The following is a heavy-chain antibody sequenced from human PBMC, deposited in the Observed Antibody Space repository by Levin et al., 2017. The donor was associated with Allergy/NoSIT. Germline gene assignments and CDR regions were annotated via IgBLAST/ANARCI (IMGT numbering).Heavy chain of an antibody. CDR3: ARYYYGSGSSLDY. J-gene: IGHJ4*02. CDR1: GGSFSGYY. Sequence: SQTLSLTCAVYGGSFSGYYWSWIRQPPGKGLEWIGEINHSGSTNYNPSLKSRVTISVDTSKNQFSLKLSSVTAADTAVYYCARYYYGSGSSLDYWGQGSLVTVSS. CDR2: INHSGST. D-gene: IGHD3-10*01. V-gene: IGHV4-34*01.